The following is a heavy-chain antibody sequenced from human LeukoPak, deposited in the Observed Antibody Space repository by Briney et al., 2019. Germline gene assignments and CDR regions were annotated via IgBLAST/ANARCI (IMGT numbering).Heavy chain of an antibody. CDR1: GYTFTGYY. Sequence: ASVKVSCKASGYTFTGYYMHWVRQAPGQGLEWMGWMNPNSGKTGYAQKFQGRVTITRNTSISTAYMEVSSLGYEDTAVYYCAGGMPMDVWGKGTKVTVSS. CDR2: MNPNSGKT. J-gene: IGHJ6*04. CDR3: AGGMPMDV. D-gene: IGHD2-2*01. V-gene: IGHV1-8*03.